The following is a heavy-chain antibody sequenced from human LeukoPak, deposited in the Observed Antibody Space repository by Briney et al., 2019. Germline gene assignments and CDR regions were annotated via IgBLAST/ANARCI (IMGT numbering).Heavy chain of an antibody. CDR3: ASYPRYVSTPPFDY. J-gene: IGHJ4*02. CDR1: GYTFTAYY. CDR2: INPNTGDT. Sequence: ASVKVSCKASGYTFTAYYMHWVRQAPGQGPEWMGWINPNTGDTKYAQKFQGRVTMTRDTTISTAYLELSRLTSDDTAVYYCASYPRYVSTPPFDYCGQGTLVTVSS. D-gene: IGHD2-15*01. V-gene: IGHV1-2*02.